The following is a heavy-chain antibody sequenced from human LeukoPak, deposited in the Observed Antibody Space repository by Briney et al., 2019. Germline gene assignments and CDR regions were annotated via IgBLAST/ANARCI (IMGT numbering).Heavy chain of an antibody. CDR1: GGSFSGYY. CDR2: INHSGST. CDR3: ARGHGSWIGRAFDI. J-gene: IGHJ3*02. Sequence: SETLSLTCAVYGGSFSGYYWSWIRQPPRKGLEWIGEINHSGSTNYNPSLKSRVTISVDTPKNQFSLKLSSVTAADTAVYYCARGHGSWIGRAFDIWGQGTMVTVSS. D-gene: IGHD6-13*01. V-gene: IGHV4-34*01.